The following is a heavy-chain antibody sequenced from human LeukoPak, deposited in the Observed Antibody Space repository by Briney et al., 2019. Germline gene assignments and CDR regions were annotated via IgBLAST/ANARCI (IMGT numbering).Heavy chain of an antibody. CDR3: ARGRYYGSGSTLPDY. CDR1: GGSFSGYY. D-gene: IGHD3-10*01. Sequence: SETLSLNCAVYGGSFSGYYWSWIRQPPGKGLEWIGEINHSGSTNYNPSLKSRVTISVDTSKNQFSLKLSSVTAADTAVYYCARGRYYGSGSTLPDYWGQGTLVTVSS. J-gene: IGHJ4*02. CDR2: INHSGST. V-gene: IGHV4-34*01.